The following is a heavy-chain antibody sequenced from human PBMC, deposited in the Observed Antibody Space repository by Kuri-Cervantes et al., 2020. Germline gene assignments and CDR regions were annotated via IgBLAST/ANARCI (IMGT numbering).Heavy chain of an antibody. CDR2: INHSGIT. V-gene: IGHV4-39*07. D-gene: IGHD3-10*01. J-gene: IGHJ5*02. CDR3: ARGPSVPWFDP. Sequence: SETLSLTCTVSGGSVSSGSYYWNWIRQPPGKGLEWIGDINHSGITNYNPSLKSRVTISIDTSKNQFSLMLSSVTAADTAVYYCARGPSVPWFDPWGQGTLVTVSS. CDR1: GGSVSSGSYY.